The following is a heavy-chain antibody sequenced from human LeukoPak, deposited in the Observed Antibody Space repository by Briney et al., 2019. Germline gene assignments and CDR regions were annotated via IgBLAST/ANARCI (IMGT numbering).Heavy chain of an antibody. CDR1: GLSFRNYW. Sequence: GGSLRLSCAASGLSFRNYWMGWVCQAPGKGLEWVANIKHDGSEIYYVDSVEGRFTTSRDTAKDSLYLQMNSLRVEDTAIYYCARDRGHSGYDLYDYWGQGTLVTVSS. J-gene: IGHJ4*02. D-gene: IGHD5-12*01. V-gene: IGHV3-7*01. CDR2: IKHDGSEI. CDR3: ARDRGHSGYDLYDY.